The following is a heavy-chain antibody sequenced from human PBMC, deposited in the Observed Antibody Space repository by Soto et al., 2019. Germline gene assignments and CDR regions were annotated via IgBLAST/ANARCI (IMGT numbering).Heavy chain of an antibody. CDR2: IYPGDYDT. V-gene: IGHV5-51*01. CDR3: GRTSWEFVDPFYFDS. CDR1: GYNFATYW. J-gene: IGHJ4*02. Sequence: GESLKISCQGSGYNFATYWIGWVRQMPGNGLEWMCIIYPGDYDTRYGPSFRGQVTISVDKSISTAYLQWNSLKASDTAIYYCGRTSWEFVDPFYFDSGGQGTRVTVSS. D-gene: IGHD3-10*01.